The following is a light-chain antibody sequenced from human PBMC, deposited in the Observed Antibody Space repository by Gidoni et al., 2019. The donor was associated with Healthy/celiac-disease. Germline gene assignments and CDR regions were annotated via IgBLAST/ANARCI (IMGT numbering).Light chain of an antibody. Sequence: EIVLTQSPGTLSLSPGERATLSCRASQSISSSYLSWYQQQPGQAPRLPIYGASSRATGIPDRFSGSGAGTDFTLTISRLEPEDFAVYYCQQYGSSPFTFGQGTRLEIK. CDR3: QQYGSSPFT. CDR2: GAS. J-gene: IGKJ5*01. V-gene: IGKV3-20*01. CDR1: QSISSSY.